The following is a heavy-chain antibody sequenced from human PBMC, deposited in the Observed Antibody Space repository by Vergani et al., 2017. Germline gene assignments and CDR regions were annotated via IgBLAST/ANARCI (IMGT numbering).Heavy chain of an antibody. V-gene: IGHV3-33*08. CDR1: GFSFRNAW. J-gene: IGHJ5*02. Sequence: VQLVESGGGIVKPGGSLRLSCVASGFSFRNAWMNWVRRTPGKGLEWVAVTWYDGNNKQYADSVKGRFTISRDNSKSTMYLQMNSLRDEDTGVYYFARDLRLLYNRFDPWGQGTLVTVSS. CDR3: ARDLRLLYNRFDP. CDR2: TWYDGNNK. D-gene: IGHD1-14*01.